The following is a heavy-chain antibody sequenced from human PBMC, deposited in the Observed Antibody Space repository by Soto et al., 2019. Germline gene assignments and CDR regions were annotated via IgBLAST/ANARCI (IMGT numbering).Heavy chain of an antibody. CDR3: AIERVVVPADLNYYYYGMDV. Sequence: QVQLVQSGAEVKKPGASVKVSCKASGYTFTSYGISWVRQAPGQGLEWMGWISAYNGNTNYAQKPQGRVTMTTDTSTSTAYRVRRSLRSDDTAVYYCAIERVVVPADLNYYYYGMDVWGRGTTVIVSS. CDR1: GYTFTSYG. D-gene: IGHD2-2*01. J-gene: IGHJ6*02. V-gene: IGHV1-18*01. CDR2: ISAYNGNT.